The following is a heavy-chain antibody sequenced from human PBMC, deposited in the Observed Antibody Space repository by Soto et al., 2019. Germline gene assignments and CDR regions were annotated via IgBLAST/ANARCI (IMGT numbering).Heavy chain of an antibody. CDR3: ARGGYDFWSGYYRAHAFDI. J-gene: IGHJ3*02. CDR2: INHSGST. V-gene: IGHV4-34*01. D-gene: IGHD3-3*01. Sequence: LSLTCAVYGGSFSGYYWSWIRQPPGKGLEWIGEINHSGSTNYNPSLKSRVTISVDTSKNQFSLKLSSVTAADTAVYYCARGGYDFWSGYYRAHAFDIWGQGTMVTVSS. CDR1: GGSFSGYY.